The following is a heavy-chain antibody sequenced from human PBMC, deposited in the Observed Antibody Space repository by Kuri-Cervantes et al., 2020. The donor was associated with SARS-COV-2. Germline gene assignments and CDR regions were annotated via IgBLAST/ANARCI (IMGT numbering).Heavy chain of an antibody. J-gene: IGHJ4*02. CDR1: GYTFTSYG. D-gene: IGHD4-11*01. Sequence: ASVKVSCKASGYTFTSYGISWVRQAPGQGLEWMGWISAYNGNTNYAQKLQGRVTMTTDTSTSTAYMELRSLRSDDTAVYYCARVGIYDYSNYRLFDYWGQGTLVTVSS. CDR2: ISAYNGNT. CDR3: ARVGIYDYSNYRLFDY. V-gene: IGHV1-18*01.